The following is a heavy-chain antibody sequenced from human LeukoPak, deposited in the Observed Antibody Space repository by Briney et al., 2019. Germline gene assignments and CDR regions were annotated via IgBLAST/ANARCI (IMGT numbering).Heavy chain of an antibody. D-gene: IGHD5-18*01. V-gene: IGHV1-2*02. CDR2: INPNSGGT. J-gene: IGHJ3*02. CDR1: GYTFTGYY. Sequence: GASVKVSCKASGYTFTGYYMHWVRQAPGQGLEWMGWINPNSGGTNYAQKFQGRVTMTRDTSISTAYMELSRLRSDDTAVYYCARAIKTWIQLWSDAFDIWGQGTMVTVSS. CDR3: ARAIKTWIQLWSDAFDI.